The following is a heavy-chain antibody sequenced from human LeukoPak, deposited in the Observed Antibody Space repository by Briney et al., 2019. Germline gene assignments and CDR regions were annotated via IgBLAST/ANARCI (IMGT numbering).Heavy chain of an antibody. Sequence: SQTLSLTCAISGDSFSSNSAAWNWIRQSPSRGLEWLGRTYYRSKWDNDYAVSVKSRITINSDTSKNQFSLQLNSVTPEDTAIYYCARGGGVTVAGNLGYWGQGTLVTVSS. V-gene: IGHV6-1*01. J-gene: IGHJ4*02. CDR2: TYYRSKWDN. D-gene: IGHD6-19*01. CDR3: ARGGGVTVAGNLGY. CDR1: GDSFSSNSAA.